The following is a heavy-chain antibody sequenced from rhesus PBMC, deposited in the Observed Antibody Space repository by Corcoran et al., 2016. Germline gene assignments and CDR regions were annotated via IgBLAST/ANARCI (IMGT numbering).Heavy chain of an antibody. CDR1: GFTFSSSV. CDR2: IRSKSNNYET. D-gene: IGHD4-35*01. CDR3: TTDLGSYGNHFDY. J-gene: IGHJ4*01. Sequence: EVQLVESGGGLVQPGGSLRLSCAASGFTFSSSVMHWVRQASGKGLEWVGRIRSKSNNYETGYAASVKGRFTIARDDSKNTAYLQMNSLKTEDTAVYYCTTDLGSYGNHFDYWGQGVLVTVSS. V-gene: IGHV3-118*01.